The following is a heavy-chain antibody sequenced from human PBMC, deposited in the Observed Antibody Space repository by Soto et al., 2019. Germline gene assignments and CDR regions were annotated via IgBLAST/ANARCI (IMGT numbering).Heavy chain of an antibody. V-gene: IGHV3-48*02. Sequence: XGSLILSCAASGFTFSSYSMNWVRQAPGKGLEWVSYISSSSSTIYYADSVKGRFTISRDNAKNSLYLQMNSLRDEDTAVYYCARDRYYDFWSGYPIFNYYYGMDVWGQGTTVTVSS. CDR2: ISSSSSTI. D-gene: IGHD3-3*01. CDR1: GFTFSSYS. J-gene: IGHJ6*02. CDR3: ARDRYYDFWSGYPIFNYYYGMDV.